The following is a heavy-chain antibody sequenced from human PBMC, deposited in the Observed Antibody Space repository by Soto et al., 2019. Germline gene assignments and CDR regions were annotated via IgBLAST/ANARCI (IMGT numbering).Heavy chain of an antibody. V-gene: IGHV3-48*03. J-gene: IGHJ6*02. D-gene: IGHD3-3*01. Sequence: PGGSLRLSCAASGFTFISYEMNWVRQAPGKGLEWVSYISSSGSTIYYADSVKGRFTISRDNAKNSLYLQMNSLRAEDTAVYYCARDTRITIFGVVINYYYYGMDVWGQGTTVTVSS. CDR3: ARDTRITIFGVVINYYYYGMDV. CDR2: ISSSGSTI. CDR1: GFTFISYE.